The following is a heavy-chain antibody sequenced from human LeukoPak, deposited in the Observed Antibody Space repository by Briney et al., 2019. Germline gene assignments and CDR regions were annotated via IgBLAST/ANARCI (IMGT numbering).Heavy chain of an antibody. CDR3: ARDQDSSGWYWYGMDV. D-gene: IGHD6-19*01. Sequence: SQTLSLTCTVSGGSISSGDYYWSWIRQPPGKGLEWIGYIYYSGSTYYNPSLKSRVTISVDTSKNQFSLKLSSVTAADTAVYYCARDQDSSGWYWYGMDVWGQGTTVTVSS. V-gene: IGHV4-30-4*01. J-gene: IGHJ6*02. CDR1: GGSISSGDYY. CDR2: IYYSGST.